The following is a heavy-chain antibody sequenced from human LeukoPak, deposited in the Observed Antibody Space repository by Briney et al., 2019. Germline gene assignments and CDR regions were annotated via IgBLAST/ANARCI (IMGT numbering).Heavy chain of an antibody. CDR3: ARGGGLLWFGELGYAFDI. Sequence: ASVKVSCKASGYTLTGYYMHWVRQAPGQGLEWMGWINPNSGGTNYAQKFQGRVTITRDTSISTAYMELTRLRSDDTAGYCCARGGGLLWFGELGYAFDIWGQGTMVTVSS. CDR2: INPNSGGT. CDR1: GYTLTGYY. J-gene: IGHJ3*02. D-gene: IGHD3-10*01. V-gene: IGHV1-2*02.